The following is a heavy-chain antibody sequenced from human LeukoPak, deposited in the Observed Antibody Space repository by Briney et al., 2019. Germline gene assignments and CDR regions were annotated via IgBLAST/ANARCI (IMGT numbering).Heavy chain of an antibody. Sequence: PGGSLRLSCAASGFTFRSYTMAWVRQAPGKGLECVSSFSFGGGTIYYADSVKGRFTISRDTSKNTLYLQMNSLRAEDTAIYYCAKEVVPGTSRSFDYWGQGTLVTVSS. D-gene: IGHD2-2*01. CDR3: AKEVVPGTSRSFDY. J-gene: IGHJ4*02. V-gene: IGHV3-23*01. CDR1: GFTFRSYT. CDR2: FSFGGGTI.